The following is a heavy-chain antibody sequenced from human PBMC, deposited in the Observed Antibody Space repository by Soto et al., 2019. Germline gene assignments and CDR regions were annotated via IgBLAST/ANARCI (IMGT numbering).Heavy chain of an antibody. D-gene: IGHD6-6*01. V-gene: IGHV3-23*01. J-gene: IGHJ2*01. CDR3: AKCPGYDSSSPYWDLDL. CDR2: ISGSGAET. Sequence: VQLLESGGGLVQSGGSLRLSCVASGCTFSSCGMNWVRQTPGKGLEWVSGISGSGAETYYADCVKGRFAISRDTSKNTRYFHMWSLRVEDTAVYYCAKCPGYDSSSPYWDLDLWGRGTLVTVSS. CDR1: GCTFSSCG.